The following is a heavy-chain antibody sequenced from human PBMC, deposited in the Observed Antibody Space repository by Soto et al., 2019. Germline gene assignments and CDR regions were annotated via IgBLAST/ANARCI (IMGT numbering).Heavy chain of an antibody. CDR3: ARRDGSGEAFDI. CDR2: IYYSGST. Sequence: PSETLSLTCTVSGGSISSYYWSWIRQPPGKGLEWIGYIYYSGSTNYNPSLKSRVTISVDTSKNQFSLKLSSVTAADTAVYYCARRDGSGEAFDIWGQGTMVTVSS. D-gene: IGHD6-19*01. V-gene: IGHV4-59*01. CDR1: GGSISSYY. J-gene: IGHJ3*02.